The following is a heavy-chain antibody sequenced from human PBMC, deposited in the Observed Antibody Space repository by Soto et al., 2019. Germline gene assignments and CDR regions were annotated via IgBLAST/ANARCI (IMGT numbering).Heavy chain of an antibody. J-gene: IGHJ6*03. Sequence: QVQLVQSGAEVKKPGSSVKVSCKASGGTFSNYFISWLRQAPGQGLEWMGRIIPIVDIADYAEKFQGRVTITADESTSSAYMELSSLRSEDTAVYYCARANYYGSGTYYNNYYYYMDVWGKGTTVTVSS. CDR1: GGTFSNYF. CDR2: IIPIVDIA. CDR3: ARANYYGSGTYYNNYYYYMDV. D-gene: IGHD3-10*01. V-gene: IGHV1-69*02.